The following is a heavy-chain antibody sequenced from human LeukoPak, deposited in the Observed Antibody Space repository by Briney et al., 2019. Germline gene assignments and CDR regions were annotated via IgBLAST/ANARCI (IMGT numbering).Heavy chain of an antibody. Sequence: PSETLSLTCAVSGGSISSSSYYWGWIRQPPGKGLEWVASFSYSGSTYYNPSLKSRVTISVDTSKSQFSLKLSSVTAADTAVYHCARNAVEQQLAYFDHWGQGTLVTVSS. J-gene: IGHJ4*02. V-gene: IGHV4-39*01. D-gene: IGHD6-13*01. CDR1: GGSISSSSYY. CDR3: ARNAVEQQLAYFDH. CDR2: FSYSGST.